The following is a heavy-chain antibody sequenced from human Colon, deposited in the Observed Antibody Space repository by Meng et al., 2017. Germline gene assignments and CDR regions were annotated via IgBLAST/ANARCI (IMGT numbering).Heavy chain of an antibody. D-gene: IGHD1/OR15-1a*01. CDR3: GTTDINYCPIHY. CDR2: IAHTGRT. CDR1: GASISTPNW. J-gene: IGHJ4*02. V-gene: IGHV4-4*02. Sequence: QMQLQEWGPGRMKPSGTLSLTCAVSGASISTPNWWTWFRQSPGKGLEWIGEIAHTGRTNYTRSLKSRVSISMDKSKNHFSLNVTSVTAADTAVYYCGTTDINYCPIHYWGQGTLVTVSS.